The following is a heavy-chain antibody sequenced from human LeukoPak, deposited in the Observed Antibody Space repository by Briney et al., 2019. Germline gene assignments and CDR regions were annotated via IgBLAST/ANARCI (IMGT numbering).Heavy chain of an antibody. Sequence: GGSLRLSCAASGFTFSSYAMSWVRQAPGKGLEWVSAISGSGSNTYYTDSLKGRFTISRDNSKNTLYLQMNSLRAEDTAVYYCAKGRTYSSGWYYIDDYWGQGTLVTVSS. V-gene: IGHV3-23*01. CDR3: AKGRTYSSGWYYIDDY. CDR1: GFTFSSYA. D-gene: IGHD6-19*01. J-gene: IGHJ4*02. CDR2: ISGSGSNT.